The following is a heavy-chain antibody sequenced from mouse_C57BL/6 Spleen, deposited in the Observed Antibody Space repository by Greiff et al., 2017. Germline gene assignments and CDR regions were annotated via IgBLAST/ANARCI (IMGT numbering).Heavy chain of an antibody. CDR3: TDGYYSLYAMDY. V-gene: IGHV6-3*01. Sequence: EVKLMESGGGLVQPGGSMKLSCVASGFTFSNYWMNWVRQSPEKGLEWVAQIRLKSDNYATHYAESVKGRFTISRDDSKSSVYLQMNNLRAEDTGIYYCTDGYYSLYAMDYWGQGTSVTVSS. J-gene: IGHJ4*01. CDR2: IRLKSDNYAT. D-gene: IGHD2-3*01. CDR1: GFTFSNYW.